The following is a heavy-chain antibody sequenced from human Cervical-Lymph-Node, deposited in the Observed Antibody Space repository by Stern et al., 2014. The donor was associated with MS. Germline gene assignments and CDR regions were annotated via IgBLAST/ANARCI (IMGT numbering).Heavy chain of an antibody. CDR2: IIPIFGLA. V-gene: IGHV1-69*01. Sequence: QVQLVQSGAEVQKPGSSVKVSCKASGDTFRNYAINWVRQAPGQGLERMGGIIPIFGLANYAQQFQGRVTIIADESTSTAYMELSRLRSEDTAGYYCAREGNYDHNGMDVWGQGTTVTVSS. J-gene: IGHJ6*02. D-gene: IGHD1-7*01. CDR3: AREGNYDHNGMDV. CDR1: GDTFRNYA.